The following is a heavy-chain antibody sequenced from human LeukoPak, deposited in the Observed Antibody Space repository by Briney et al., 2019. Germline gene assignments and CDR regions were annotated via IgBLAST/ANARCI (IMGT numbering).Heavy chain of an antibody. CDR2: MNPNSGNT. Sequence: GASVKVSCKASGYTFTSYDINWVRQATGQGLEWMGWMNPNSGNTGYAQKFTGRATITRNTSISTAYMTLSSLRSEDKAVYYCARVGGGSYYNYWGQGTLVTVPS. V-gene: IGHV1-8*03. CDR1: GYTFTSYD. J-gene: IGHJ4*02. CDR3: ARVGGGSYYNY. D-gene: IGHD1-26*01.